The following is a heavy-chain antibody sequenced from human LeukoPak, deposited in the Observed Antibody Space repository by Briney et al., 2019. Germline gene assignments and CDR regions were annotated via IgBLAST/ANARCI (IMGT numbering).Heavy chain of an antibody. V-gene: IGHV3-48*03. J-gene: IGHJ4*02. CDR1: GFTFSSYA. CDR2: INAGGSTI. Sequence: GGSLRLSCAASGFTFSSYAMNWVRQAPGKGLEWISYINAGGSTIHYAASVRGRFTISRDNAKNSLYLQMNNLRAEDTGIYYCARTTLSGAPRDWGQGSQVTISS. D-gene: IGHD1-26*01. CDR3: ARTTLSGAPRD.